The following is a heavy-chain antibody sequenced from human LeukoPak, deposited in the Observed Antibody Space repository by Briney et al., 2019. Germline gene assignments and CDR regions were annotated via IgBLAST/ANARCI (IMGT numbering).Heavy chain of an antibody. J-gene: IGHJ4*02. Sequence: TGGSLRLSCAASGFTFSDYYMSWIRQAPGKGLEWVSYISSSGSTIYYADSVKGRFTISRDNAKNSLYLQMNSLRAEDTAVYYCARDRIVGATFDYWGQGTLVTVSS. D-gene: IGHD1-26*01. CDR1: GFTFSDYY. CDR3: ARDRIVGATFDY. CDR2: ISSSGSTI. V-gene: IGHV3-11*01.